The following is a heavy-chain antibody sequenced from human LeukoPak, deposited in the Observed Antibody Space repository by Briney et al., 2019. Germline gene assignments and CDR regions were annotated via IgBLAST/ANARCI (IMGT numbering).Heavy chain of an antibody. CDR1: GGTFSSYA. V-gene: IGHV1-69*01. CDR2: IIPIFGTA. CDR3: ARDWRVYTFEGVFGP. Sequence: SVKVSCKASGGTFSSYAISWVRQAPGQGLEWMGGIIPIFGTANYAQKFQGRVTITADESTSTAYMELSSLRSEDAAVYYCARDWRVYTFEGVFGPWGPGTLVTVSS. J-gene: IGHJ5*02. D-gene: IGHD5/OR15-5a*01.